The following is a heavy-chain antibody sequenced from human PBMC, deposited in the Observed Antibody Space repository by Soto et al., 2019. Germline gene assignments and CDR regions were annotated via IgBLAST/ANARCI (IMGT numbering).Heavy chain of an antibody. CDR3: AKGPRSAGTPGYFDY. D-gene: IGHD1-1*01. CDR1: GFTFSSYA. Sequence: GGSLRLSCAASGFTFSSYAMSWVRQAPGKGLEWVSAISGSGGSTYYADSVKGRFTISRDNSKNTLYLQMNSLRAEDTAVYYCAKGPRSAGTPGYFDYWGQGTLVTVSS. V-gene: IGHV3-23*01. CDR2: ISGSGGST. J-gene: IGHJ4*02.